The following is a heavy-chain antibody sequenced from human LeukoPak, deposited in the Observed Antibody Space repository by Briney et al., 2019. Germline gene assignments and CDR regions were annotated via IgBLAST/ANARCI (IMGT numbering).Heavy chain of an antibody. CDR1: GYTFTGYY. V-gene: IGHV1-2*02. CDR3: ARDCEHLASGWPGCFDY. J-gene: IGHJ4*02. Sequence: ASVKVSCKASGYTFTGYYIHWVRQAPGQGLEWMGRINPNSGGTNYAQKLQGRVTMTRDTSISTAYMELSRLRSDDTAVYYCARDCEHLASGWPGCFDYWGQGTPVTVSS. CDR2: INPNSGGT. D-gene: IGHD6-19*01.